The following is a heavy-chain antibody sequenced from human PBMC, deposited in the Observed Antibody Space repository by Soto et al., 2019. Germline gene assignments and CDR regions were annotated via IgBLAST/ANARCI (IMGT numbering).Heavy chain of an antibody. J-gene: IGHJ4*02. D-gene: IGHD2-21*02. V-gene: IGHV1-3*01. CDR3: ARERAVSANFFDY. Sequence: ASVKVSCKASGYTFTRYAIHWVRQARGQGLEWMGWINAGSGSSRYSQNFQGRVTITRGTTASTAYMELSSLIFEDTGVYFCARERAVSANFFDYWGQGTLVTVSS. CDR1: GYTFTRYA. CDR2: INAGSGSS.